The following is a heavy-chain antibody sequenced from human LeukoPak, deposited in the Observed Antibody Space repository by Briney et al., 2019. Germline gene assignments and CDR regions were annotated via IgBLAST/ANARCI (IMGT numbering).Heavy chain of an antibody. CDR3: AREIDSSGYYDGAYYFDY. J-gene: IGHJ4*02. CDR2: INWNGGST. Sequence: AGGSLRLSCAASGFTFDDYGMSWVRQAPGKGLEWVSGINWNGGSTGYADSVKGRFTISRDNAKNSLYLQMNSLRAEDTALYYCAREIDSSGYYDGAYYFDYWGQGTLVTVSS. V-gene: IGHV3-20*04. D-gene: IGHD3-22*01. CDR1: GFTFDDYG.